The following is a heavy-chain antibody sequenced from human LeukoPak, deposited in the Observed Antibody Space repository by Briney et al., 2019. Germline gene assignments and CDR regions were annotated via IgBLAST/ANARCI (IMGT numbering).Heavy chain of an antibody. CDR1: GGSISSYY. V-gene: IGHV4-59*08. D-gene: IGHD5-18*01. CDR2: IYYGGST. J-gene: IGHJ4*02. Sequence: SETLSLTCTVSGGSISSYYWSWIRQPPGKGLEWIGYIYYGGSTNYNPSLKSRVTISVDTSKNQFSLKLSSVTAADTAVYYCARTDTAMVPFDYWGQGTLVTVSS. CDR3: ARTDTAMVPFDY.